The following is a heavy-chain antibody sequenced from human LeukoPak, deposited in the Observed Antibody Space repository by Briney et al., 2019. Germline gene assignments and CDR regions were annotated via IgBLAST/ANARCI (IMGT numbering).Heavy chain of an antibody. D-gene: IGHD2-21*02. CDR2: ISFDGSNK. CDR3: AKVRQPYCGGDCPYYYGMDV. Sequence: GGSLRLSCAASGFTFNICGMHWVRLAPGKGLEWVAFISFDGSNKPYADSVKGRFTISRDISKNTLYLQMNSLRAEDTALYYCAKVRQPYCGGDCPYYYGMDVWGQGTTVTVSS. V-gene: IGHV3-30*18. CDR1: GFTFNICG. J-gene: IGHJ6*02.